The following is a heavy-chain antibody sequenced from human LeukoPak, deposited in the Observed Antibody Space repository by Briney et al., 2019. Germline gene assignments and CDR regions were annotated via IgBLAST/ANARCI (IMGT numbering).Heavy chain of an antibody. CDR1: GGTFSSYA. CDR3: ARVLEYSSSSALNY. CDR2: INPSGDST. Sequence: ASVKVSCKASGGTFSSYAISWVRQAPGQGLEWMGIINPSGDSTGYAQKFQGRVTMTRDMSTSTVYMELSSLRSEDTAVYYCARVLEYSSSSALNYWGQGTLVTVSS. J-gene: IGHJ4*02. V-gene: IGHV1-46*01. D-gene: IGHD6-6*01.